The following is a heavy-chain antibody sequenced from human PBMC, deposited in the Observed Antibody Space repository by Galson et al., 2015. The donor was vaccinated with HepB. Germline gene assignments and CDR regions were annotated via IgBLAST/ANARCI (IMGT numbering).Heavy chain of an antibody. Sequence: SLRLSCAASGFTFSSYAMHWVRQAPGKGLEWVAVISYGGSNKYYADSVKGRFTISRDNSKNTLYLQMNSLRAEDTAVYYCARDPGGGYLRRRAPWDYFDYWGQGTLVTVSS. V-gene: IGHV3-30*04. CDR1: GFTFSSYA. D-gene: IGHD3-22*01. CDR3: ARDPGGGYLRRRAPWDYFDY. J-gene: IGHJ4*02. CDR2: ISYGGSNK.